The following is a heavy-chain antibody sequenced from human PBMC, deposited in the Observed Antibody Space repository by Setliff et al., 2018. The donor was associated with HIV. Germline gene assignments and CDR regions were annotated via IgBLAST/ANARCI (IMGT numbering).Heavy chain of an antibody. D-gene: IGHD3-16*02. CDR2: VYYTGST. CDR1: GGSIDSSDYY. J-gene: IGHJ2*01. V-gene: IGHV4-39*01. Sequence: SETMSLTCSVSGGSIDSSDYYWGWIRQPPGKGLEWIGTVYYTGSTFYNPSLESRVTISVGTSKNQFSLKLLSVTATDTTVYDCARLILGELSLFGPYWYFDLWGRGTLVTVSS. CDR3: ARLILGELSLFGPYWYFDL.